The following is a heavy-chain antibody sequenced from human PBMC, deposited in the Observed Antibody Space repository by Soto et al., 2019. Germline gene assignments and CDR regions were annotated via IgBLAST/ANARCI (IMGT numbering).Heavy chain of an antibody. D-gene: IGHD3-22*01. CDR3: ARARRYDSSGNFDY. CDR1: GGSIRSGDYY. J-gene: IGHJ4*02. V-gene: IGHV4-30-4*01. Sequence: SETLSLTCTVSGGSIRSGDYYWSWIRQPPGKGLEWIGYIYYSGSTYYNPSLKSRVTISVDTSKNQFSLKLSSVTAADTAVYYCARARRYDSSGNFDYWGQGTLVTVSS. CDR2: IYYSGST.